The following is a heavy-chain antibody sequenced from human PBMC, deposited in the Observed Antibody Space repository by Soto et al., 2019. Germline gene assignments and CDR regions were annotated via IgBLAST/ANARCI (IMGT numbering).Heavy chain of an antibody. Sequence: GGSLRLSCAASGFTFSSYWMHWVRQAPGKGLEWVSSISSSSSYIYYADSVKGRFTISRDNAKNSLYLQMNSLRAEDTAVYYCARGTPAAGTPDYWGQGTLVTVSS. D-gene: IGHD6-13*01. CDR1: GFTFSSYW. J-gene: IGHJ4*02. CDR3: ARGTPAAGTPDY. V-gene: IGHV3-21*01. CDR2: ISSSSSYI.